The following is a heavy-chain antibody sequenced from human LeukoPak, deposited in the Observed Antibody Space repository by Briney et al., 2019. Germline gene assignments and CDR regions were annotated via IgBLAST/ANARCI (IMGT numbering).Heavy chain of an antibody. CDR3: ARPNYYDSSGYSDAFDI. Sequence: PSETLSLTCAVYGGSFSGYYWSWIRQPPGKGLEWIGEINHSGSTNYNPSLKSRVTISVDTSKNQFSLKLSSVTAADTAVYYCARPNYYDSSGYSDAFDIWGQGTMVTVSS. D-gene: IGHD3-22*01. V-gene: IGHV4-34*01. CDR1: GGSFSGYY. CDR2: INHSGST. J-gene: IGHJ3*02.